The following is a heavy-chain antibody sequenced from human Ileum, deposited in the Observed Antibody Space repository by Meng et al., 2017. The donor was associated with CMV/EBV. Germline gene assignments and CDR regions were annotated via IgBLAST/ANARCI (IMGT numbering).Heavy chain of an antibody. CDR2: INHSGST. J-gene: IGHJ4*02. D-gene: IGHD2-2*02. CDR3: ASYTLGYCSSTSCYTFDY. V-gene: IGHV4-34*01. CDR1: AFSGYY. Sequence: AFSGYYWSWIRQPPWKGLEWIGEINHSGSTNYNPSLKSRVTISVDTSKNQFSLKLSSVTAADTAVYYCASYTLGYCSSTSCYTFDYWGQGTLVTVSS.